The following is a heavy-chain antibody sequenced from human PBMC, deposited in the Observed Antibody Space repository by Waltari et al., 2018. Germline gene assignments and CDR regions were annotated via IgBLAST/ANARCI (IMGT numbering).Heavy chain of an antibody. Sequence: QVQLVQSGAEVRKPGASVTVSCKVSGYSLSELAMHWVRQAPGKGLEWVGGLDPEDEETVYAQKFQGRVTMTEDTSTDTAYMELSSLRSDDTAVYYCTTDIMLRVFSNVWGQGTTVTVSS. CDR2: LDPEDEET. D-gene: IGHD3-10*01. J-gene: IGHJ6*02. CDR1: GYSLSELA. V-gene: IGHV1-24*01. CDR3: TTDIMLRVFSNV.